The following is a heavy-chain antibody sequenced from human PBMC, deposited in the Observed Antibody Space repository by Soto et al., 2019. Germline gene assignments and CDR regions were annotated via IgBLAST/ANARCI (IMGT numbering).Heavy chain of an antibody. Sequence: AGGSLRLSCAASGFTFSSFAISWIRLSPGKGLEWVSVISGGGHNTYYTPSVKGRFTISRDNAKNSLYLQMNSLRAEDTALYYCAKDMVRYCTNGVCYTGLFDYWGQGTLVTVSS. CDR1: GFTFSSFA. J-gene: IGHJ4*02. CDR3: AKDMVRYCTNGVCYTGLFDY. D-gene: IGHD2-8*01. CDR2: ISGGGHNT. V-gene: IGHV3-23*01.